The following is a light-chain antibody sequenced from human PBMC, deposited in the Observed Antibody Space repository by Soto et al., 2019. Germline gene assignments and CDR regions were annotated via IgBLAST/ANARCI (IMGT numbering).Light chain of an antibody. CDR3: SSFARSSTP. V-gene: IGLV2-23*02. Sequence: QSVLTHPASVSGSPGQSITISCTGTSSDVGSNNLVSWYQQHPGKAPKLMIYEVSRRPSGVSNRFSGSKSGNTASLTISGLQAEDEADYYCSSFARSSTPFGSGTKVTVL. CDR1: SSDVGSNNL. J-gene: IGLJ1*01. CDR2: EVS.